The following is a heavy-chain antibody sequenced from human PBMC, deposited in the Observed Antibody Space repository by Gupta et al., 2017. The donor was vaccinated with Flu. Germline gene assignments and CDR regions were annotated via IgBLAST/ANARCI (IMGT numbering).Heavy chain of an antibody. CDR2: VYTTGST. J-gene: IGHJ4*02. D-gene: IGHD2-2*01. CDR3: ARVYCSSTSCLFDY. V-gene: IGHV4-4*07. Sequence: QVHLQESGPGLVKPSETLSLTCTVSGGSIGSYYWSWIRQPAGKGLEWIGRVYTTGSTNYNPSLKSRVTMSLDTSINQFSMKLSSVTAADTAVYYCARVYCSSTSCLFDYWGQGTLVTVSS. CDR1: GGSIGSYY.